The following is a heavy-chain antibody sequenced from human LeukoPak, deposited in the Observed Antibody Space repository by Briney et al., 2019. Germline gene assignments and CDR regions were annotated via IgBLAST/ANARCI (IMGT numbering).Heavy chain of an antibody. V-gene: IGHV4-39*01. Sequence: PSETLSLTCTVSGGSISRSSYYWGWIRQPPGKGLEWIGSIYYSGSTYYNPSLKSRVTISVDTSKNQFSLKLSSVTAADTAVYYCARQPQYGSGSYYKPVFDYWGQGTLVTVSS. D-gene: IGHD3-10*01. CDR3: ARQPQYGSGSYYKPVFDY. CDR2: IYYSGST. CDR1: GGSISRSSYY. J-gene: IGHJ4*02.